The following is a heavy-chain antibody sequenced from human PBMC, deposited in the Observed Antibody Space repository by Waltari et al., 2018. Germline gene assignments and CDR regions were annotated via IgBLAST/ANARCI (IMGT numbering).Heavy chain of an antibody. D-gene: IGHD1-26*01. CDR3: ARDQGGAYFDY. CDR1: GGSISSYY. Sequence: QVQLQESGPGLVKPSETLSLTCTVSGGSISSYYWSWIRQPPGKGLEWIGYIYYSGSTNYNPSLKSRVTISVDTSKNQFSLKLSSVTAADTAVYYCARDQGGAYFDYWGQGTLVTVSS. CDR2: IYYSGST. V-gene: IGHV4-59*01. J-gene: IGHJ4*02.